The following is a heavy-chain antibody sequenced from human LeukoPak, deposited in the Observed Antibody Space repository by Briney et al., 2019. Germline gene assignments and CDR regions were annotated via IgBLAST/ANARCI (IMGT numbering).Heavy chain of an antibody. D-gene: IGHD1-26*01. CDR3: AREDLSGAFDI. Sequence: GGSLRLSCAASGFTFSSYWMSWVRQAPGKGLEWVANIKQDGSEKYYVDSVKGRFTISRDNAKNSLHLQMNSLRAEDTAVYYCAREDLSGAFDIWGQGTMVTVSS. CDR1: GFTFSSYW. J-gene: IGHJ3*02. CDR2: IKQDGSEK. V-gene: IGHV3-7*01.